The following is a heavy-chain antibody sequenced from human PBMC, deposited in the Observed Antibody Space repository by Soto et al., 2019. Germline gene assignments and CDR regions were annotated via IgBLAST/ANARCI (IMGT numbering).Heavy chain of an antibody. CDR3: AREPGYGSGSYYNAHPYGMDV. CDR1: GGSISSYY. J-gene: IGHJ6*02. CDR2: IYTSGST. D-gene: IGHD3-10*01. V-gene: IGHV4-4*07. Sequence: SETLSLTCTVSGGSISSYYWSWIRQPAGKGLEWIGRIYTSGSTNYNPSLKSRVTMSVDTSKNQFSLKLSSVTAADTAVYYCAREPGYGSGSYYNAHPYGMDVWGQGTTVTVS.